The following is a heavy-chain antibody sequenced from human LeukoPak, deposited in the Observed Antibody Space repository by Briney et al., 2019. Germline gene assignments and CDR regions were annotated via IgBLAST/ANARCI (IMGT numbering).Heavy chain of an antibody. V-gene: IGHV3-48*03. D-gene: IGHD2-21*01. CDR2: INSSESTI. CDR1: GFTFSSYE. J-gene: IGHJ6*03. Sequence: PGGSLRLSCAASGFTFSSYEMNWVRQGPGKGLEWVSYINSSESTIYYADSVKGRFTISRDNAKNSLYLQMNSLRAEDTAVYYCARDLFDYMDVWGKGTTVTVSS. CDR3: ARDLFDYMDV.